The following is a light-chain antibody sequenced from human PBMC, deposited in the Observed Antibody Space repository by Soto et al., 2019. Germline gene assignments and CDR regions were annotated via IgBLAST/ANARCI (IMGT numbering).Light chain of an antibody. J-gene: IGKJ1*01. CDR1: QVISNY. V-gene: IGKV1-33*01. Sequence: DIEMIQSPPSLSASLGDRVTITCQASQVISNYVSWFQQKPGKAPKLLIYDASTLETGVPSRFSGSASGTHFTCTIGSLQPEDVATYYCQHYADLPRTFGQGTKVDVK. CDR3: QHYADLPRT. CDR2: DAS.